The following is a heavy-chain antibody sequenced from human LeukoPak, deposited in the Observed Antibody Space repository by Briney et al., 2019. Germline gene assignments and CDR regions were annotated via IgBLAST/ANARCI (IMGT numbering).Heavy chain of an antibody. V-gene: IGHV4-34*01. CDR3: ARGLSYYDYVWGSYRYSCFDY. Sequence: XXXXXSTNYNPSLKSRVTISVDTSKNQFSLKLSSVTAADTAVYYCARGLSYYDYVWGSYRYSCFDYWGQGTLVTVSS. J-gene: IGHJ4*02. CDR2: XXXXXST. D-gene: IGHD3-16*02.